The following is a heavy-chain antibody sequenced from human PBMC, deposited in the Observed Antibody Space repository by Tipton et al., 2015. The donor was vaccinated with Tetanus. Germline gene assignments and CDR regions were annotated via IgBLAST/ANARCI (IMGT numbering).Heavy chain of an antibody. J-gene: IGHJ6*02. Sequence: TLSLTCAVYGGSFSGYYWSWIRQPPGKGLEWIGEINHSGSTNYNPSPKSRVTISVDTSKNQFSLKLSSVTAADTAVYYCARDRGLTTSGGIGMDVWGQGTTVTVAS. CDR3: ARDRGLTTSGGIGMDV. CDR2: INHSGST. V-gene: IGHV4-34*01. D-gene: IGHD3-22*01. CDR1: GGSFSGYY.